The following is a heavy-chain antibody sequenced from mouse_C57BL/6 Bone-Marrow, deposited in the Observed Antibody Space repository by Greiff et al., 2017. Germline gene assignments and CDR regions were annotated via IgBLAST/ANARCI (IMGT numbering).Heavy chain of an antibody. J-gene: IGHJ3*01. Sequence: VQLQQPGAELVMPGASVKLSCKASGYTFTSYWMHWVKQRPGQGLEWIGEIDPSDSYTNYNQTFKGKSTLTVDKSSSTAYMQLSSLTSEDSAVYYCAEEWDGYCLAWFAYWGQGTLVTVSA. D-gene: IGHD2-3*01. CDR3: AEEWDGYCLAWFAY. V-gene: IGHV1-69*01. CDR1: GYTFTSYW. CDR2: IDPSDSYT.